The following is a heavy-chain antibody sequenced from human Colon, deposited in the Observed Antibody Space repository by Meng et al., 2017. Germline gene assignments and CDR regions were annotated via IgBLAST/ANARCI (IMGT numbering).Heavy chain of an antibody. CDR1: GGSLSSCNDY. CDR3: ATGPGYSSGLDS. CDR2: ISYSGNS. Sequence: LKESGPGLGRRSETLSLICSVFGGSLSSCNDYWSWIRQAPGKGLEWIGYISYSGNSLYNPSLKSRVDISTDTSRRQCSLKFNSVTAADTAIYYCATGPGYSSGLDSWGRGALVTVSS. J-gene: IGHJ4*02. D-gene: IGHD6-19*01. V-gene: IGHV4-61*01.